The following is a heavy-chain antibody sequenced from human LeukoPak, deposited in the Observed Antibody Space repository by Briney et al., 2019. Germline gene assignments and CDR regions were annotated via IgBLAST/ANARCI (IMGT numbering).Heavy chain of an antibody. J-gene: IGHJ3*02. Sequence: RAGGSLRLSCAASGFTFSSYWMHWVRQAPGKGLVWVSRINTDGSSTSYADSVKGRFTISRDNAKNTLYLQMNSLRAEDTAVYYCARDTRGSYPPRWAFDIWGQGTMVTVSS. CDR3: ARDTRGSYPPRWAFDI. D-gene: IGHD1-26*01. CDR2: INTDGSST. V-gene: IGHV3-74*01. CDR1: GFTFSSYW.